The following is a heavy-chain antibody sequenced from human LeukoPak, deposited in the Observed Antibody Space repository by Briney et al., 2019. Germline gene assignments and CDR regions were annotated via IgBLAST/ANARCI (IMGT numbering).Heavy chain of an antibody. V-gene: IGHV4-39*01. J-gene: IGHJ5*02. Sequence: SETLSLTCTVSGGSISSSSYYWGWIRQPPGKGLEWIGIIYYSGSTYYNPSLKSRLTISVDTSKNQFSLKLSSVTATDTAVYYCARRGYCSSTTCYEYWFDPWGQGTLVTVSS. CDR1: GGSISSSSYY. CDR3: ARRGYCSSTTCYEYWFDP. CDR2: IYYSGST. D-gene: IGHD2-2*01.